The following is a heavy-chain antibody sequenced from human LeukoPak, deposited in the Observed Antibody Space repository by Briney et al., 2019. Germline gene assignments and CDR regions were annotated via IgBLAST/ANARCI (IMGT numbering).Heavy chain of an antibody. Sequence: SETLSLTCTVSGGPISSGGYYWSWIRQHPGKGLEWIGYIYYSGSTNYNPSLKSRVTISVDTSKNQFSLKLSSVTAADTAVYYCASHYDFWSGQFDYWGQGTLVTVSS. J-gene: IGHJ4*02. CDR3: ASHYDFWSGQFDY. CDR1: GGPISSGGYY. V-gene: IGHV4-61*08. D-gene: IGHD3-3*01. CDR2: IYYSGST.